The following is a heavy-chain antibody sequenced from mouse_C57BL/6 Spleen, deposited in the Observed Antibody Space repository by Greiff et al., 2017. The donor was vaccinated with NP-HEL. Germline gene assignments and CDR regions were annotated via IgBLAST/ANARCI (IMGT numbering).Heavy chain of an antibody. J-gene: IGHJ2*01. D-gene: IGHD1-1*01. CDR3: ARYYYGSSYEVDY. CDR2: IYPRSGNT. CDR1: GYTFTSYG. V-gene: IGHV1-81*01. Sequence: VQLVESGAELARPGASVKLSCKASGYTFTSYGISWVKQRTGQGLEWIGEIYPRSGNTYYNEKFKGKATLTADKSSSTAYMELRSLTSEDSAVYFCARYYYGSSYEVDYWGQGTTLTVSS.